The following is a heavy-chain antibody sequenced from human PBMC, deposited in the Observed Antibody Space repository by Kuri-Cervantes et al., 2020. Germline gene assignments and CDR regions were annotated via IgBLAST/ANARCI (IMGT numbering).Heavy chain of an antibody. Sequence: ASVKVSCKASGYTFTSYGISWVRQAPGQGLEWMGWISAYSGNTNYAQKLQGRVTMTTDTSTSTAYMELSSLRSEDTAVYYCARGVNYGDYLKWFDPWGQGTLVTVSS. CDR2: ISAYSGNT. V-gene: IGHV1-18*01. CDR3: ARGVNYGDYLKWFDP. D-gene: IGHD4-17*01. CDR1: GYTFTSYG. J-gene: IGHJ5*02.